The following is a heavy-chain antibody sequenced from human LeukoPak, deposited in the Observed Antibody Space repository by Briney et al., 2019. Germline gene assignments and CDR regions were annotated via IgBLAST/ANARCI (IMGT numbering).Heavy chain of an antibody. J-gene: IGHJ4*02. CDR1: GVSISSYY. Sequence: PSETLSLTCTVSGVSISSYYWTWIRQPPGKGLEWIGNIYYSGSTNYNPSLKSRVTISVDTSKNQFSLRLTSVTAADTAVYYCARGYYYDSSGYFRSFDYWGQGILVTVPS. CDR2: IYYSGST. V-gene: IGHV4-59*01. D-gene: IGHD3-22*01. CDR3: ARGYYYDSSGYFRSFDY.